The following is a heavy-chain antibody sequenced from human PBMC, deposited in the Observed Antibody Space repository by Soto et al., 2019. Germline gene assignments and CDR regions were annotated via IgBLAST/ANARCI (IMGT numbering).Heavy chain of an antibody. CDR2: IYSTGST. D-gene: IGHD3-10*01. V-gene: IGHV4-39*02. Sequence: PSETLPLTCTVSGGSISSRRDYWGWFLHPPGNGLEGIGSIYSTGSTYHNTSVKSRATIYVDTSNNHFYLAMSSVTAADTAVYYCARHRGPMVRGVSSNWFNPWAQGALVTVSS. CDR3: ARHRGPMVRGVSSNWFNP. CDR1: GGSISSRRDY. J-gene: IGHJ5*02.